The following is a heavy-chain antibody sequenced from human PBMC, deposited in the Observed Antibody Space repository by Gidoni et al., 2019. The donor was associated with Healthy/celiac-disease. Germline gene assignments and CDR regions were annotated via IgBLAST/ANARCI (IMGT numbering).Heavy chain of an antibody. CDR3: ARGTDTAMAS. Sequence: QVQLVQSGAEAKKPGSSVTVSCKAAGGTFSSYAISWVRQATGQGREWMGRLIPILGIANYAQKFQGRVTITADKSTSTAYMELSSLRSEDTAVYYCARGTDTAMASWGQGTLVTASS. CDR1: GGTFSSYA. J-gene: IGHJ5*02. V-gene: IGHV1-69*04. CDR2: LIPILGIA. D-gene: IGHD5-18*01.